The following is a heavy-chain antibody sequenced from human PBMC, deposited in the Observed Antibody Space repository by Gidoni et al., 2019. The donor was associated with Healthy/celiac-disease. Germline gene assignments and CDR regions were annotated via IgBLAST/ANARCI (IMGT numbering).Heavy chain of an antibody. CDR3: ARGLRGYSGYRPYNFDY. CDR2: ISSSSSTI. Sequence: EVQLVESGGGLVQPGGSLRLSCAASGFTFSSYSMNWVRQAPGKGLEWVSYISSSSSTIYYADSVKGRFTISRDNAKNSLYLQMNSLRDEDTAVYYCARGLRGYSGYRPYNFDYWGQGTLVTVSS. CDR1: GFTFSSYS. V-gene: IGHV3-48*02. D-gene: IGHD5-12*01. J-gene: IGHJ4*02.